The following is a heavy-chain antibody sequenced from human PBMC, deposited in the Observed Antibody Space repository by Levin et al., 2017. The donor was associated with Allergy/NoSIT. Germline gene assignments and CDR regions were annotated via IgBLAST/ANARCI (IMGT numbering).Heavy chain of an antibody. CDR2: INWNGGST. CDR1: GFTFDDYG. V-gene: IGHV3-20*04. Sequence: PGGSLRLSCAASGFTFDDYGMTWVRQAPGKGLEWVSAINWNGGSTGYADSVKGRFTISRDDAKNSLYLQMNSLRAEDTALYYCVRDGMVDVSYYGDYWGQGTLVSVSS. D-gene: IGHD3-10*01. J-gene: IGHJ4*02. CDR3: VRDGMVDVSYYGDY.